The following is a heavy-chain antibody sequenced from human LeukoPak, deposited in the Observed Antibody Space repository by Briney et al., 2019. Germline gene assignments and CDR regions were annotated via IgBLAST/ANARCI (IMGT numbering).Heavy chain of an antibody. CDR3: ARRNSANYDLDY. CDR1: GYTFTNYG. Sequence: ASVKVSCKASGYTFTNYGITWVRQAPGQGLERMGWIIAVNGNTNYAQKLQGRVTMTTDTSTSTAYMELRSLRSDDTAIYYCARRNSANYDLDYWGQGTLVTVSS. V-gene: IGHV1-18*01. J-gene: IGHJ4*02. CDR2: IIAVNGNT. D-gene: IGHD4/OR15-4a*01.